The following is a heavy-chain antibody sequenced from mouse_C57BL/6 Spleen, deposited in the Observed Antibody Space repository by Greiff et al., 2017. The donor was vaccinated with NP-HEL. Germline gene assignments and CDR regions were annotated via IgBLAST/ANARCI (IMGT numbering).Heavy chain of an antibody. J-gene: IGHJ4*01. CDR2: IRNKANGYTT. CDR1: GFTFTDYY. V-gene: IGHV7-3*01. D-gene: IGHD1-1*01. Sequence: EVQLQESGGGLVQPGGSLSLSCAASGFTFTDYYMSWVRQPPGKALEWLGFIRNKANGYTTEYSASVKGRFTISRDNSQSILYLQMNALRAEDSATYYCARYFSHYYGSSPSAMDYWGQGTSVTVSS. CDR3: ARYFSHYYGSSPSAMDY.